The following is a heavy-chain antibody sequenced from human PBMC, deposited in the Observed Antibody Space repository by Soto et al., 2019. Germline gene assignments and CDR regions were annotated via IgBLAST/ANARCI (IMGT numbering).Heavy chain of an antibody. Sequence: ASVKVSCKASGYTFTSYGISWVRQAPGQGLEWMGWISAYNGNTNYAQKLQGRVTMTTDTSTSTAYMELRSLRSDDTAVYYCASDSCSGGSCYSGGYYYYGMDVWGQGTTVTVSS. D-gene: IGHD2-15*01. V-gene: IGHV1-18*01. CDR3: ASDSCSGGSCYSGGYYYYGMDV. CDR1: GYTFTSYG. J-gene: IGHJ6*02. CDR2: ISAYNGNT.